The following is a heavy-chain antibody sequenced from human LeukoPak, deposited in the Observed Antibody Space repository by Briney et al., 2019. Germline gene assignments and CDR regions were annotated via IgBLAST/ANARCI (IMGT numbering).Heavy chain of an antibody. CDR1: GYTFTSYD. V-gene: IGHV1-8*01. Sequence: ASVKVSCKASGYTFTSYDINWVRQATGQGLEWMGWMNPDSGNTGYAQRFQGRITLTRDTSINTAYMELNSLRSEDTAVYYCARNVPRTGDFYYWGQGTLVTVSS. J-gene: IGHJ4*02. CDR2: MNPDSGNT. D-gene: IGHD7-27*01. CDR3: ARNVPRTGDFYY.